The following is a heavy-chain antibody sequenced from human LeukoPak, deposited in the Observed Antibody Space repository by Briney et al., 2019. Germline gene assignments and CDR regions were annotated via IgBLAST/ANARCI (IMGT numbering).Heavy chain of an antibody. Sequence: SETLSLTCAVYGGSFSGYYWSWIRQPPGKGLEWIGEINHSGSTNYNPSLKSRVTISVDTSKNQFSLKLSSVTAADTAVYYCARDMIVVANDAFDIWGQGTMVTVSS. CDR1: GGSFSGYY. D-gene: IGHD3-22*01. CDR2: INHSGST. V-gene: IGHV4-34*01. CDR3: ARDMIVVANDAFDI. J-gene: IGHJ3*02.